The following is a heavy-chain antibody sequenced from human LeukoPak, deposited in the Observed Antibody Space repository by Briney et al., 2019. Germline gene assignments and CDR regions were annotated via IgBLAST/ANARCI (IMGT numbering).Heavy chain of an antibody. D-gene: IGHD1-14*01. V-gene: IGHV3-30*02. CDR1: GFTFSSTG. J-gene: IGHJ4*02. Sequence: GGSLRLSCTASGFTFSSTGMHWVRQAPGKGLEWVSYIRYDGNNKYYGDSVKGRLTVSRDNSENTLYLQMNSLRVEDTAVYYCARTYNPDYWGQGTLVTVSS. CDR3: ARTYNPDY. CDR2: IRYDGNNK.